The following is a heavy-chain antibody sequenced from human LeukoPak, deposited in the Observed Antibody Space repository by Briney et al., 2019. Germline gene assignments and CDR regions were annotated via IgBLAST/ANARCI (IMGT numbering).Heavy chain of an antibody. D-gene: IGHD3-3*01. J-gene: IGHJ4*02. Sequence: GGSLRLSCAASGFSFSENWMSWVRQAPGKGLEWVANIKQDGSEKYYVDSVKGRFTISRDNAKSSLYLQMNNLRAEDTAVYYCAREPYDFWSGYYGYFDYWGQGALVTVSS. CDR3: AREPYDFWSGYYGYFDY. CDR2: IKQDGSEK. V-gene: IGHV3-7*01. CDR1: GFSFSENW.